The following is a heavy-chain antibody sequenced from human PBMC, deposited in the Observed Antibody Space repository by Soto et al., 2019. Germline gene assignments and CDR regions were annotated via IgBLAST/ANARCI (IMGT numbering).Heavy chain of an antibody. CDR2: INPNSGNT. V-gene: IGHV1-46*03. Sequence: ASVKVSCKASGYTFTSHYMHWVRQAPGQGLEWMGVINPNSGNTNYARKFQGRITMTRDTSTTTFTMELSSLRFDDTAVYYCVRDHSKDDHVWWLDPWGQGTLVTVSS. J-gene: IGHJ5*02. CDR1: GYTFTSHY. D-gene: IGHD3-16*01. CDR3: VRDHSKDDHVWWLDP.